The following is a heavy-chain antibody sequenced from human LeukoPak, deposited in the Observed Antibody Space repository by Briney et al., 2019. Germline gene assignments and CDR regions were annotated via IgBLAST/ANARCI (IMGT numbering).Heavy chain of an antibody. V-gene: IGHV1-69*13. Sequence: GASVKVSCKASGGTFSSYAISWVRQAPGQGLEWMGGIIPIFGTANYAQKFQGRVTITADESTSTAYMELSSLRSEDTAVYYCARDSGARTVTTDYYYCMDVWGKGTTVTVSS. CDR1: GGTFSSYA. J-gene: IGHJ6*03. D-gene: IGHD4-17*01. CDR3: ARDSGARTVTTDYYYCMDV. CDR2: IIPIFGTA.